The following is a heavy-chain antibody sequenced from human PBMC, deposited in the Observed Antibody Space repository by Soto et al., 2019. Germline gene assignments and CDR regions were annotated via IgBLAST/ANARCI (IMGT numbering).Heavy chain of an antibody. CDR1: GFTFSIYA. D-gene: IGHD2-2*01. Sequence: GGSLRLSCAASGFTFSIYAMSWVRQPPGKGLEWVSVFSAGGDSTYYADSVKVRFTISRDNSKNTLYLQMNSLRAEDTAVYYCAKAQGTRQYGRFHHGGQGTMAAVYS. J-gene: IGHJ1*01. CDR2: FSAGGDST. V-gene: IGHV3-23*01. CDR3: AKAQGTRQYGRFHH.